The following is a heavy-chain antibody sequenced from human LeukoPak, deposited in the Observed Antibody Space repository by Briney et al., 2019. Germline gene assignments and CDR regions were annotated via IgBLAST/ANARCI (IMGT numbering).Heavy chain of an antibody. CDR1: GFTFSSYA. D-gene: IGHD6-19*01. Sequence: PGGSLRLSCAASGFTFSSYAMSWVRHAAGKGLECVSAISGSGGSTYYADSVKGRFTISRDNSKNTLYLQMNSLRAEDTAVYYCAKGPAPIAVAGTDYWGQGTLVTVSS. CDR2: ISGSGGST. CDR3: AKGPAPIAVAGTDY. J-gene: IGHJ4*02. V-gene: IGHV3-23*01.